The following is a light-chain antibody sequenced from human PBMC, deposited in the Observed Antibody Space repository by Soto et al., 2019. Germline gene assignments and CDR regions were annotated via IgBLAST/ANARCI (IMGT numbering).Light chain of an antibody. Sequence: NFMLTQPHSVSESPGETVTISCTGSSGSIASNYVQWYQQRPGSAPTTVIYEDNQRPSGVPDRFSGSIDSSSNSASLTISGLKTEDEADYYCQSYDSSNLWVFGGGTKLTVL. CDR3: QSYDSSNLWV. V-gene: IGLV6-57*02. CDR1: SGSIASNY. CDR2: EDN. J-gene: IGLJ3*02.